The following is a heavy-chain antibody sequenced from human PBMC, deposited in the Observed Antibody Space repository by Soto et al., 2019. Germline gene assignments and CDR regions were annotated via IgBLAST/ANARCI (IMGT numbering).Heavy chain of an antibody. J-gene: IGHJ4*02. CDR2: MYYSVST. CDR3: ARAAMGGSSWPFDY. CDR1: GGSFSPNY. D-gene: IGHD6-13*01. V-gene: IGHV4-59*12. Sequence: PSETLSLTCTVSGGSFSPNYWSWIRQPPGKGLEWVGDMYYSVSTSYNPSLQSRVTISLDKSKNQFSLKLSSVTAADTAVYYCARAAMGGSSWPFDYWGQGTLVTVSS.